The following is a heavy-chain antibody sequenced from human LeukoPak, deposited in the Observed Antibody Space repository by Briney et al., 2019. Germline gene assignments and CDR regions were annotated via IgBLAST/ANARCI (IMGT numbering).Heavy chain of an antibody. Sequence: GGSLRLSCAASGFTFSSYAMSWVRQAPGKGLEWVSAISGSGGSTYYADSVKGRFTISRDNSKNTLYLQMNSLRAEDTAVYYCAKDPTHYGSGSYYNVRYFDYWGQGTLVTVSS. J-gene: IGHJ4*02. V-gene: IGHV3-23*01. CDR1: GFTFSSYA. CDR2: ISGSGGST. D-gene: IGHD3-10*01. CDR3: AKDPTHYGSGSYYNVRYFDY.